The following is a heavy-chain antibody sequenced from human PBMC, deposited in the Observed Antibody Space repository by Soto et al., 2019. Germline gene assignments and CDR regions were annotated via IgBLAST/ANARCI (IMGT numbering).Heavy chain of an antibody. Sequence: GGSLRLSCAASGFTFSTNAMSWVRQAPGKGLEWVSAISGSGGSTYYADSVKGRFTISRDNSKNTLYLQMNSLRAEDTAVYYCAKDWIIAAAGTHFDYWGQGTLVTVSS. CDR1: GFTFSTNA. CDR3: AKDWIIAAAGTHFDY. V-gene: IGHV3-23*01. D-gene: IGHD6-13*01. CDR2: ISGSGGST. J-gene: IGHJ4*02.